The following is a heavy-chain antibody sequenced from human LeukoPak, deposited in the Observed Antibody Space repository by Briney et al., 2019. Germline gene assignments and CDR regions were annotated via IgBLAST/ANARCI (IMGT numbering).Heavy chain of an antibody. CDR2: IYYRGST. J-gene: IGHJ6*03. CDR1: RGSISSSSYY. Sequence: PSETLSLTCTVSRGSISSSSYYWGWIRQPPGKGLEWIGSIYYRGSTYYNPSLKSRVTISVDTSKNQFSLKLSSVTAADTAVYYCASRTTVTTWFVNYYYMDVWGKGTTVTVSS. D-gene: IGHD4-17*01. CDR3: ASRTTVTTWFVNYYYMDV. V-gene: IGHV4-39*07.